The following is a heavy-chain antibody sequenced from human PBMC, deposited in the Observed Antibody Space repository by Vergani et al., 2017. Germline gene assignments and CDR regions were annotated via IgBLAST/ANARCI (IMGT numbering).Heavy chain of an antibody. V-gene: IGHV3-21*01. D-gene: IGHD3-10*01. Sequence: EVQLVESGGGLVKPGGSLRLSCAASGFTFSSYSMNWVRQAPGKGLEWVSSISSSSSDIYYADSVKGRFTISRDNAKNSLYLQMNSLRAEDTAVYYCARGWYGSGSYHDYYYYGMAVWGQGTTVTVSS. J-gene: IGHJ6*02. CDR3: ARGWYGSGSYHDYYYYGMAV. CDR1: GFTFSSYS. CDR2: ISSSSSDI.